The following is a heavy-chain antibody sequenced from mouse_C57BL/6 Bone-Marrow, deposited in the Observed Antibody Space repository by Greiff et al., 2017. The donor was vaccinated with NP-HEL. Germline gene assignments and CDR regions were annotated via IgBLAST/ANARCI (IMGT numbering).Heavy chain of an antibody. Sequence: QVQLQQSGPELVKPGASVKISCKASGYAFSSSWMNWVKQRPGKGLEWIGRIYPGDGDTNYNGKFKGKATLTADKSSSTAYMRLSSLTSEDSAVYFCAREEGLTGTGWYFDVWGTGTTVTVSS. J-gene: IGHJ1*03. D-gene: IGHD4-1*01. V-gene: IGHV1-82*01. CDR3: AREEGLTGTGWYFDV. CDR2: IYPGDGDT. CDR1: GYAFSSSW.